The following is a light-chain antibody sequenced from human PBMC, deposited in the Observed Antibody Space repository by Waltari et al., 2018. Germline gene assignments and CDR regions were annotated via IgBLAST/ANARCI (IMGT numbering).Light chain of an antibody. CDR3: SSYTSSSTPYV. Sequence: QSALTQPASVSGSPGQSITISCTGTSSDVGGYNYVSWYQQHPGKAPKLMIYDVSNRPSGVSNRFSGSKSGNTVSLTISGLQAGDEADYYCSSYTSSSTPYVFGTGTKVTVL. V-gene: IGLV2-14*03. CDR2: DVS. CDR1: SSDVGGYNY. J-gene: IGLJ1*01.